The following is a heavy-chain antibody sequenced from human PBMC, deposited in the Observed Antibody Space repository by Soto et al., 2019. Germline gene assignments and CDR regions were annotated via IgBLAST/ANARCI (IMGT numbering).Heavy chain of an antibody. CDR3: AKDRRRDGYNSRLSFDY. CDR2: ISGSGGST. CDR1: GFTFSSYA. D-gene: IGHD1-1*01. Sequence: AGGSLRLSCAASGFTFSSYAMSWVRQAPGKGLEWVSAISGSGGSTYYADSVKGRFTISRDNSKNTLYLQMNSLRAEDTAVYYCAKDRRRDGYNSRLSFDYWGQGTLVTVSS. V-gene: IGHV3-23*01. J-gene: IGHJ4*02.